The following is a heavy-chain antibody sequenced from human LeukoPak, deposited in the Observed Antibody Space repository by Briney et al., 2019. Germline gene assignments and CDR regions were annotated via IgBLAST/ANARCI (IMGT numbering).Heavy chain of an antibody. CDR1: GGSLSGYY. Sequence: SETLSLTCTVSGGSLSGYYWSWIRQPPGKGLEWIANISYHGKADSNPSLKRRVTTSIDMSTNQFSLKLSSVTAADTAVYYCARDGDGDYVGGHFDYWGQGTLVTVSS. CDR3: ARDGDGDYVGGHFDY. D-gene: IGHD4-17*01. J-gene: IGHJ4*02. CDR2: ISYHGKA. V-gene: IGHV4-59*12.